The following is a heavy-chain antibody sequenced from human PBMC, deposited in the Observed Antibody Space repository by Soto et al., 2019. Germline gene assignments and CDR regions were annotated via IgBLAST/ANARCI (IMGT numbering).Heavy chain of an antibody. CDR2: ISGSGGST. Sequence: GGSRRLCCAASGFTFSSYAMSWVRQAPGKVLEWVSAISGSGGSTYYADSVKGRFTISRDNSKNTLYLQMNSLRAEDTAVYYCAKARCGSDRMNLDYWAQGTLVTVSS. D-gene: IGHD3-16*02. J-gene: IGHJ4*02. CDR3: AKARCGSDRMNLDY. V-gene: IGHV3-23*01. CDR1: GFTFSSYA.